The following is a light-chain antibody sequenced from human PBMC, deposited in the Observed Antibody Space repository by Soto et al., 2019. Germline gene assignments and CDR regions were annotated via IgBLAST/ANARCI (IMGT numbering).Light chain of an antibody. V-gene: IGKV1-6*01. J-gene: IGKJ1*01. CDR1: QAIRTE. Sequence: AIQMTQSPSSLSASVGDRVTITCRASQAIRTELGWYQQKPGKAPRLLIYGKFSLQSGVPSRFSGSGSGTDFTLTISSLQPDEFATYYCLQDFKYPRTFGQGTKVEVK. CDR2: GKF. CDR3: LQDFKYPRT.